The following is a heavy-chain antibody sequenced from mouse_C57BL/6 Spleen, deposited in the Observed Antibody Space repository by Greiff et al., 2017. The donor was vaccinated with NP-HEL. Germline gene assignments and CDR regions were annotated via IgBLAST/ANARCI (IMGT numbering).Heavy chain of an antibody. CDR3: AFTIVAPFDY. CDR2: IYPRDGST. J-gene: IGHJ2*01. D-gene: IGHD1-1*01. V-gene: IGHV1-85*01. Sequence: VQRVESGPELVKPGASVKLSCKASGYTFTSYDINWVKQRPGQGLEWIGWIYPRDGSTTYNEKFKGKATLTVDTSSSTAYMELHSLTSADSAVYFCAFTIVAPFDYWGQGTTLTVSS. CDR1: GYTFTSYD.